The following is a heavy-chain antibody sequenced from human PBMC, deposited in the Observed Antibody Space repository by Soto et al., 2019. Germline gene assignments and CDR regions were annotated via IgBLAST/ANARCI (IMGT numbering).Heavy chain of an antibody. CDR2: IMPIFGTA. V-gene: IGHV1-69*01. CDR3: AREEVARELDY. J-gene: IGHJ4*02. Sequence: QVQLVQSGAEVKKPGSSVKVSCKASGGTLSSYGISWVRQAPGQGLEWMGGIMPIFGTANYAQKFQGRVTITADASTRTAYMELSSLRSEETAVYYCAREEVARELDYWGQGTLVTVSS. D-gene: IGHD1-1*01. CDR1: GGTLSSYG.